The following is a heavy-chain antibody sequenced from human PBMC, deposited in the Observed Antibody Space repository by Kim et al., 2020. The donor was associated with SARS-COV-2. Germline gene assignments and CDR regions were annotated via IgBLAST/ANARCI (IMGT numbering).Heavy chain of an antibody. CDR1: GGSISSGGYY. V-gene: IGHV4-31*03. J-gene: IGHJ3*02. Sequence: SETLSLTCTVSGGSISSGGYYWSWIRQHPGKGLEWIAYIYYSGSTYYNPSLKSRVTISVDTSKNQFSLKLSSVTAADTAVYYCAREIAAAAQGAFDIWGQGTMVTVSS. D-gene: IGHD6-13*01. CDR3: AREIAAAAQGAFDI. CDR2: IYYSGST.